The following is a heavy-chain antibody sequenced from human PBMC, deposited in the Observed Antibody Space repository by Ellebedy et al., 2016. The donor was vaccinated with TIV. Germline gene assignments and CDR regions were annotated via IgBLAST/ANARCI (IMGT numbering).Heavy chain of an antibody. CDR2: ISYNGNSH. V-gene: IGHV3-30*18. CDR3: AKDLRPLWGGAMDS. D-gene: IGHD3-16*01. Sequence: PGGSLRLSCAASGFTFSGYGMHWVRQTPGKGLEWLAVISYNGNSHFYADSVNGRITISSDNSKNTLYLQINSLRAEDTAVYYCAKDLRPLWGGAMDSWGRGALVTVSS. J-gene: IGHJ4*02. CDR1: GFTFSGYG.